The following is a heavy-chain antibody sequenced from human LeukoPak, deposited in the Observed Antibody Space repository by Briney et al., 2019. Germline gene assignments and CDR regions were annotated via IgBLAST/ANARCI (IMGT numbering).Heavy chain of an antibody. CDR2: ISGSGGST. J-gene: IGHJ4*02. CDR1: GFTFSSYG. V-gene: IGHV3-23*01. D-gene: IGHD6-19*01. CDR3: AKDPRGWYYFDY. Sequence: GGSLRLSCAASGFTFSSYGMSWVRQAPGKGLEWVSAISGSGGSTYYADSVKGRFTISRDNSKNTLYLQMNSLRAEDTAVYYCAKDPRGWYYFDYWGQGTLVTVSS.